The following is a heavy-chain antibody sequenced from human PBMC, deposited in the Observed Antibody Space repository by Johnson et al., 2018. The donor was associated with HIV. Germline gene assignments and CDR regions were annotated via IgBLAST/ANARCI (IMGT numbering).Heavy chain of an antibody. CDR3: ARGTGTDDAFDI. J-gene: IGHJ3*02. CDR2: INGDGSGI. V-gene: IGHV3-74*02. D-gene: IGHD1-1*01. CDR1: GFTFSSYW. Sequence: VQLVESGGGVVQPGRSLRLSCAASGFTFSSYWMHWVRQGPGKGLVWVSRINGDGSGITYADSVKGRFTISRDNAKNTLYLQMNSLRAEDTAVYYCARGTGTDDAFDIWGQGTMVTVSS.